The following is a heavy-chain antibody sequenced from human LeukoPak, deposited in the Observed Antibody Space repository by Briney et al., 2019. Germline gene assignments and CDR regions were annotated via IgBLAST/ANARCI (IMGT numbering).Heavy chain of an antibody. Sequence: SETLSRTCTVSGGTISSYYWSLIRQPPGKGLEWIGYMYYSGSTNYNPSLKSRVTISLDTSKNQFSLKLSSVTAADTAVYYCARSSSDWNYFDYWGPGTLVTVSS. D-gene: IGHD6-19*01. CDR3: ARSSSDWNYFDY. CDR1: GGTISSYY. CDR2: MYYSGST. J-gene: IGHJ4*01. V-gene: IGHV4-59*08.